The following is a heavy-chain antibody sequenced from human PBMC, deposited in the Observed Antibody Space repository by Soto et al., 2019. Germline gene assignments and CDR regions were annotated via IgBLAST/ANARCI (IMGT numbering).Heavy chain of an antibody. V-gene: IGHV3-48*01. J-gene: IGHJ4*02. Sequence: EVQLVESGGGLVQLGGSLRLSCAASGFTFSSYSMNWVRQAPGKGLEWVSYISSSSSTIYYADSVKGRFTISRDNAKNSLYLQMNSLRAEDTAVYYCARGYYYDSSGYYYAIDYWGQGTLVTVSS. D-gene: IGHD3-22*01. CDR2: ISSSSSTI. CDR1: GFTFSSYS. CDR3: ARGYYYDSSGYYYAIDY.